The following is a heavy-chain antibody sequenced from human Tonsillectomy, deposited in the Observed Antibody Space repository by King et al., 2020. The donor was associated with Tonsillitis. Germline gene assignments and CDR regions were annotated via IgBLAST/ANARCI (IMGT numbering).Heavy chain of an antibody. V-gene: IGHV3-74*01. D-gene: IGHD4-17*01. CDR2: INSYGSSI. J-gene: IGHJ3*02. CDR3: ARVTTGAFDI. CDR1: GFTFSDYW. Sequence: VQLVESGGGLVQPGGSLRLSCAGSGFTFSDYWMHWVRQAPGKGLVWVSGINSYGSSIIYADSVKGRITIPRDIAKNTLYLQMNGLRAEDKAVYYCARVTTGAFDIWGQGTMVTVSS.